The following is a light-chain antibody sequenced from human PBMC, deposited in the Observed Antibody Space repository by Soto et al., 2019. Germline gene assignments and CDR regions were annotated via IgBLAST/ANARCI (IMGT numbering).Light chain of an antibody. J-gene: IGKJ1*01. CDR2: GAS. CDR1: QTITGSY. V-gene: IGKV3-20*01. Sequence: IVWTQSPGILSLSPGERATLSCRASQTITGSYLAWYQQKPGQAPRLLIYGASIRATGIPDRFSGSGSGTDFTLTISRLEPEDFAVYYCQQYGSSPRTFGQGTKVEIK. CDR3: QQYGSSPRT.